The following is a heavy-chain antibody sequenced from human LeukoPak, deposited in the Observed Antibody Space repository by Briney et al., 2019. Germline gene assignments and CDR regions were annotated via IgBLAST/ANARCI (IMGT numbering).Heavy chain of an antibody. Sequence: PSQTLSLTCTVSGASFSSGDQYWNWIRQSPGKGLEWIGSIHPSGRLYTNPSLESRVTISIDTSKNQFSLNLNSVTAADTAVYFCSRGLDSRKLGYWGQGTLVTVSS. V-gene: IGHV4-31*03. CDR3: SRGLDSRKLGY. CDR2: IHPSGRL. CDR1: GASFSSGDQY. D-gene: IGHD3-22*01. J-gene: IGHJ4*02.